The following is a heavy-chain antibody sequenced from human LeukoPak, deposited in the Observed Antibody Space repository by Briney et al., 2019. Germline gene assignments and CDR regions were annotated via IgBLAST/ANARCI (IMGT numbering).Heavy chain of an antibody. CDR3: ARASTTVVKNYYYYMDV. CDR2: IIPIFGTA. Sequence: GSSVKVSCKASGGTFSSYAISWVRQAPGQGLEWMGGIIPIFGTANYAQKFQGRVTITTDESTSTAYMELSSLRSEDTAVYYCARASTTVVKNYYYYMDVWGKGTTVTVSS. J-gene: IGHJ6*03. D-gene: IGHD4-23*01. CDR1: GGTFSSYA. V-gene: IGHV1-69*05.